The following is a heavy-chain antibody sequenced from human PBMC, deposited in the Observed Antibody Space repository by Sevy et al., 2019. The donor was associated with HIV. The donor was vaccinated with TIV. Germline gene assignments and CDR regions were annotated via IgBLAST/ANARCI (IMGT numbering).Heavy chain of an antibody. CDR3: ARSPLLSRDGYNFDY. D-gene: IGHD5-12*01. V-gene: IGHV4-39*01. Sequence: SETLSLTCTVSGCSISSSSYYWGWIRQPPGKGLEWIGGIYYSGSTYYNPSLKSPVTISVDTSKNQFSLKLSSLTAADTAVYYCARSPLLSRDGYNFDYWGQGTLVTVSS. J-gene: IGHJ4*02. CDR1: GCSISSSSYY. CDR2: IYYSGST.